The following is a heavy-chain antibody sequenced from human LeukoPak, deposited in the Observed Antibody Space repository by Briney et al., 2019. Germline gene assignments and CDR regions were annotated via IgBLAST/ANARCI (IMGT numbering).Heavy chain of an antibody. Sequence: GASVKVSCKASGYTFTSYYMHWVRQAPGQGLEWMGWINPNSGGTSYSQKFQGRVTMTRDSSTSTLYMELSSLRSEDTAVYYCATDDVTTGTKTALGYWGQGTLVTVSS. CDR3: ATDDVTTGTKTALGY. D-gene: IGHD1-1*01. V-gene: IGHV1-46*01. CDR1: GYTFTSYY. CDR2: INPNSGGT. J-gene: IGHJ4*02.